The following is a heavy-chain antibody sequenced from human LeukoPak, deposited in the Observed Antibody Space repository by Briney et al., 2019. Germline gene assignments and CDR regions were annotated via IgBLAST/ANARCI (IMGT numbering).Heavy chain of an antibody. D-gene: IGHD5-12*01. CDR3: ARGITSGPRRYDVRNFDY. V-gene: IGHV3-7*01. CDR2: INLDGSEK. CDR1: GCTFNDYG. Sequence: GGSLRLSCAASGCTFNDYGMSWVREAPGKGLEWVANINLDGSEKYYVDSVKGRFTISRDNAKNSLYLQMNSLRAEDTAVYYCARGITSGPRRYDVRNFDYWGQGTPVTVSS. J-gene: IGHJ4*02.